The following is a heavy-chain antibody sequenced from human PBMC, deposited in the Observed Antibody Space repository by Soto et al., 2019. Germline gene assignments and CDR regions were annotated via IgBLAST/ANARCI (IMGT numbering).Heavy chain of an antibody. CDR3: TKSSGGSSSVGMDY. J-gene: IGHJ4*02. V-gene: IGHV3-30*04. CDR2: ITRDGYNK. D-gene: IGHD6-6*01. Sequence: PGGSLRLSCACSVFIFKYYALNWVRQAPGKGLEWVASITRDGYNKYYADSVKGRFTISRDNSRDTLSLQMTALTIEDSSVYYCTKSSGGSSSVGMDYWGQGTRVTVSS. CDR1: VFIFKYYA.